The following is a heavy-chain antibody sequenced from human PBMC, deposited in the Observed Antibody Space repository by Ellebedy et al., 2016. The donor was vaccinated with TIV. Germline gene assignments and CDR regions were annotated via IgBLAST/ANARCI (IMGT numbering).Heavy chain of an antibody. Sequence: AASVKVSCKASGYTFTDYYIHWVRQAPGQGLEWMGWINPNSGGTNYAQKFQGWVTMTRDTSISTAYMELNRLRSDDTALYYCARDFYSWYGQWLGTSMNWYYFDYWGQGTLVTVSS. CDR3: ARDFYSWYGQWLGTSMNWYYFDY. CDR1: GYTFTDYY. V-gene: IGHV1-2*04. CDR2: INPNSGGT. D-gene: IGHD6-19*01. J-gene: IGHJ4*02.